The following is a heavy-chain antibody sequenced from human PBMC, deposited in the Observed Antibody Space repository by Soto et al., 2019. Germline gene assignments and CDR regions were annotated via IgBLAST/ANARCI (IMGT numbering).Heavy chain of an antibody. J-gene: IGHJ6*02. V-gene: IGHV3-48*02. Sequence: GGSLRLSCAASGFTFSSYSMNWVRQAPGKGLEWVSYISSSSSTIYYADSVKGRFTISRDNAKNSLYLQMNSLRDEDTAVYYCARDRGDYDILTGYSRYYYGMDVWGQGTTVTVSS. D-gene: IGHD3-9*01. CDR3: ARDRGDYDILTGYSRYYYGMDV. CDR1: GFTFSSYS. CDR2: ISSSSSTI.